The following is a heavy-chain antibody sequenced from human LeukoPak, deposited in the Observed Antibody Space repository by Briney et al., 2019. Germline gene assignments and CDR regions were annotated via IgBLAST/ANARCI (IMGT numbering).Heavy chain of an antibody. V-gene: IGHV5-51*01. CDR3: ASRYYDILTGHDAFDI. D-gene: IGHD3-9*01. CDR2: IYPGDSDT. CDR1: GYSFTSYW. J-gene: IGHJ3*02. Sequence: GESLKISCKGSGYSFTSYWIGWVRQMAGKGLEWMGIIYPGDSDTRYSPSFQGQVTISADKSISTAYLQWSSLKASDTAMYYCASRYYDILTGHDAFDIWGQGTMVTVSS.